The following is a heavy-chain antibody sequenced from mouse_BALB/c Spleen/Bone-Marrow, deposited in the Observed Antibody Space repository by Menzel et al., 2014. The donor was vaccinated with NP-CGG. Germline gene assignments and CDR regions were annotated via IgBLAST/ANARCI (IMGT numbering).Heavy chain of an antibody. D-gene: IGHD4-1*01. CDR3: ARGGNWDDFDV. Sequence: EVQLVESGGGLVQPGGSRKLSCAASGFTFSSFGTHWVRQAPEKGLEWVAYISSGSTAICYADTVKGRFTISRDNPKNTLFLQMTTLRSEDTAMYYCARGGNWDDFDVWGAGTTVTVSS. CDR1: GFTFSSFG. V-gene: IGHV5-17*02. J-gene: IGHJ1*01. CDR2: ISSGSTAI.